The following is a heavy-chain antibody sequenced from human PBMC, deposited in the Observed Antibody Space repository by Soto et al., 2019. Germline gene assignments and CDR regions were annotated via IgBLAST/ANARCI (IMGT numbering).Heavy chain of an antibody. D-gene: IGHD3-22*01. CDR3: AKERQWLSRSHYFDY. CDR1: GFTFSSYG. CDR2: ISYDGSNK. J-gene: IGHJ4*02. Sequence: QVQLVESGGGVVQPGRSLRLSCAASGFTFSSYGMHWVRQAPGKGLEWVAVISYDGSNKYYADSVKGRFTISRDNSKNTLYLQMNSLRAEDTAVDYCAKERQWLSRSHYFDYWGQGTLVTVSS. V-gene: IGHV3-30*18.